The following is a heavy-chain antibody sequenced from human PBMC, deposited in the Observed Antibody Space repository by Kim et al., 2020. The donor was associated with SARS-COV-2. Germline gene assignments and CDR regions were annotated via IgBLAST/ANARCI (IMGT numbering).Heavy chain of an antibody. V-gene: IGHV3-11*01. CDR3: ARDGRYYYDSSGTFQH. D-gene: IGHD3-22*01. CDR2: ISSSGSTI. J-gene: IGHJ1*01. CDR1: GFTFSDYY. Sequence: GGSLRLSCAASGFTFSDYYMSWIRQAPGKGLEWVSYISSSGSTIYYADSVKGRFTISRDNAKNSLYLQMNSLRAEDTAVYYCARDGRYYYDSSGTFQHWGQGTLVTVSS.